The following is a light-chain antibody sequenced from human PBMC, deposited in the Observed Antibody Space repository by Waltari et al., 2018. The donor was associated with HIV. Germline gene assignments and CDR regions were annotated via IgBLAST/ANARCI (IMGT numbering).Light chain of an antibody. CDR2: EVS. CDR1: SSDVGGYNY. V-gene: IGLV2-8*01. Sequence: QSALTQPPSASGSPGQSVTISCTGTSSDVGGYNYVSWYPQHPGKAPKLMIYEVSKRPSGAPDRFSGSKSGNTASLTVSGLQAEDEADYYCSSYAGSNNLVFGGGTKLTVL. CDR3: SSYAGSNNLV. J-gene: IGLJ2*01.